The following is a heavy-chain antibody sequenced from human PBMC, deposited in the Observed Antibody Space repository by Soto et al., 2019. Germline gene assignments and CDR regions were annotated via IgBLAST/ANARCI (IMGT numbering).Heavy chain of an antibody. Sequence: QVQLQESGPGLVKPSQTLSLTCTVSGGSINSADYYWSWIRQPPGEGLEWIGHIYDSGKTYTNPPRQSQVTMSVDTSKPQFPLRLTSVTAADTAVYYCARGPTSDKVDYWGQGTLVTVSS. CDR1: GGSINSADYY. CDR2: IYDSGKT. V-gene: IGHV4-30-4*01. CDR3: ARGPTSDKVDY. J-gene: IGHJ4*02. D-gene: IGHD3-10*01.